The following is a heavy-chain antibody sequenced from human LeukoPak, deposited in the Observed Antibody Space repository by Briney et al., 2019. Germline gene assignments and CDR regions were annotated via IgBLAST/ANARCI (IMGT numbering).Heavy chain of an antibody. Sequence: PGGSLRLSCAASGFTFSDYYMSWLRQAPGKGLEWVSYISSSGSTIYYADSVKGRFTISRDNAKNSLYLQMNSLRAEDTAVYYCARDGYSSSWYLIDYWGQGTLDTVSS. J-gene: IGHJ4*02. CDR2: ISSSGSTI. D-gene: IGHD6-13*01. CDR3: ARDGYSSSWYLIDY. V-gene: IGHV3-11*01. CDR1: GFTFSDYY.